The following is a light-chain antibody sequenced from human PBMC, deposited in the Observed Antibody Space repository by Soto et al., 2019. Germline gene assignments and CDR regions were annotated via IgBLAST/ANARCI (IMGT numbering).Light chain of an antibody. V-gene: IGKV1-5*03. Sequence: DIQMTQFPSTLSASIGDRXTITXXASQTISSSLAWYQQKPGKAPKLLIYKASNLETGVPSRFSGSGSGTEFALTISSLXPDXXXXXXXXXXXXXSXYTFGQGTRLEIK. CDR3: XXXXXXSXYT. CDR1: QTISSS. J-gene: IGKJ2*01. CDR2: KAS.